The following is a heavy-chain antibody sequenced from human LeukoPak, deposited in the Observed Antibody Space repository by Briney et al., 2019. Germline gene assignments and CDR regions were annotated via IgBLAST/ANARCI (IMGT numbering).Heavy chain of an antibody. CDR1: GFTFSDSF. D-gene: IGHD6-13*01. CDR2: SRNMADSWPR. J-gene: IGHJ4*02. CDR3: ATSSWYRLAY. V-gene: IGHV3-72*01. Sequence: PGGSLRLSCAASGFTFSDSFMSWVRQAPGKGLEWVGRSRNMADSWPRECAASVKGSFTLSRDESNNKLYLQISSLETEDAAVYYCATSSWYRLAYWGQGSLVTVSS.